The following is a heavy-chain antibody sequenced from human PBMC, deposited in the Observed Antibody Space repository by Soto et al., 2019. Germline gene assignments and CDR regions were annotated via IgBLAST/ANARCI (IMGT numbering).Heavy chain of an antibody. CDR2: IIPIFGTI. D-gene: IGHD2-2*01. J-gene: IGHJ4*02. V-gene: IGHV1-69*01. CDR3: ARDPRIYCTSNSCHSYRDN. Sequence: QVQLVQSGAEVKKPGSSVKVSCKASGFTFTSYGISWVRQAPGQGLEWMGGIIPIFGTINNAQRFQGRVTITADQSTATAYMELSNLRSEDTAVYYCARDPRIYCTSNSCHSYRDNWGQGTLVTVSS. CDR1: GFTFTSYG.